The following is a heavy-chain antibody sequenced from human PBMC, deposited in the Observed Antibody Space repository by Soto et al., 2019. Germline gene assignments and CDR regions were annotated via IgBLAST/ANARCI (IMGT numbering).Heavy chain of an antibody. CDR1: GFPFSNYW. Sequence: EVQLVESGGGLVQPGGSLRLSCAASGFPFSNYWMYWVRQAPGKGVVWVAGINDDGSSTTYADSVKGRFTISRDNASKTQYRLMVSVRAPDKAVNYCARAYQSWSNDFGGQGSLIAVSS. CDR2: INDDGSST. D-gene: IGHD2-21*01. CDR3: ARAYQSWSNDF. J-gene: IGHJ4*02. V-gene: IGHV3-74*01.